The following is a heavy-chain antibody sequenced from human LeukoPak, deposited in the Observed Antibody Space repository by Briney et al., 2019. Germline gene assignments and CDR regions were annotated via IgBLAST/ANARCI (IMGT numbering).Heavy chain of an antibody. V-gene: IGHV3-30*18. CDR3: AKGEAYFDY. J-gene: IGHJ4*02. Sequence: GALRLSCAASGFTFSSYGMHWVRQAPGKGLEWVAVISYDGSNKYYADSVKGRFTISRDNSKNTLYLQMNSLRAEDTAVYYCAKGEAYFDYWGQGTLVTVSS. CDR1: GFTFSSYG. CDR2: ISYDGSNK.